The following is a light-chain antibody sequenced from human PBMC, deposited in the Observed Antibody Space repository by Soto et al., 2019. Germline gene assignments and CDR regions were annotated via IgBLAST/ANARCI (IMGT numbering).Light chain of an antibody. CDR1: QDIRND. V-gene: IGKV1-33*01. Sequence: DIQMTQCPSSLSASVGDRVTITCQASQDIRNDLNGYQQKPGKAPKLRIYDASNLETGVPSRFSGSGSGTDLTFTISSLQPEDIATYYCQQYENLPSFGHGTKVDIK. J-gene: IGKJ3*01. CDR3: QQYENLPS. CDR2: DAS.